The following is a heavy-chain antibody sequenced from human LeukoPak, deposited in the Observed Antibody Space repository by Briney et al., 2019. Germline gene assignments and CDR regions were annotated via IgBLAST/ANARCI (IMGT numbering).Heavy chain of an antibody. J-gene: IGHJ4*02. D-gene: IGHD6-6*01. CDR1: GFIFSNYA. Sequence: PGGSLRLSCAASGFIFSNYAMHWVRQAPGKGLEWVTFIRYDGSNKYYAESVKGRFTISRDNSKNTLYLQMNSLGAEDTAVYYCAKAIHSSSSGVVDYWGQGTLVTVSS. CDR3: AKAIHSSSSGVVDY. V-gene: IGHV3-30*02. CDR2: IRYDGSNK.